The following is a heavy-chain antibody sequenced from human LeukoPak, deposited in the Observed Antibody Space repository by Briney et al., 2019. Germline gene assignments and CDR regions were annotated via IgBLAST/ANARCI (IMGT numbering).Heavy chain of an antibody. Sequence: KPSETLSLTCTVSGGSISSYYWSWIRQPPGKGLEWIGYIYYSGSTNYNPSLKSRVTISVDTSKNQFSLKLSSVTAADTAVYYCASGVVITDYYYYGMDVWGLGTTVTVSS. CDR1: GGSISSYY. CDR2: IYYSGST. J-gene: IGHJ6*02. V-gene: IGHV4-59*08. D-gene: IGHD3-22*01. CDR3: ASGVVITDYYYYGMDV.